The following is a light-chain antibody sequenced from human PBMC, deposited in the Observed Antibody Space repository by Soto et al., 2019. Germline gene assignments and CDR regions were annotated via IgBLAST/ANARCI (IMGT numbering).Light chain of an antibody. Sequence: EIVLTQSPGTLSLSPGERATISCRASESVIKYLVWYQQKPGQAPRLLIHGASSRATGIPDRFSGSGSGTDFTLTINRLEPEDFAVYYCKQYSSSPPITFGQGTRLEI. J-gene: IGKJ5*01. CDR2: GAS. CDR1: ESVIKY. CDR3: KQYSSSPPIT. V-gene: IGKV3-20*01.